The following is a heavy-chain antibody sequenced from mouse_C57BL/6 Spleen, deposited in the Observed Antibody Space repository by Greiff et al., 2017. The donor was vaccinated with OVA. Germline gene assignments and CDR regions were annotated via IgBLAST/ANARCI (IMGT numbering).Heavy chain of an antibody. D-gene: IGHD1-1*01. CDR1: GFSLTSYG. CDR2: IWSDGST. V-gene: IGHV2-6-1*01. J-gene: IGHJ4*01. CDR3: ARQGGITTVVGYAMDY. Sequence: QVQLQQSGPGLVAPSQSLSITCTVSGFSLTSYGVHWVRQPPGKGLEWLVVIWSDGSTTYNSALKSRLSISKDNSKSQVFLKMNSLQTDDTAMYYCARQGGITTVVGYAMDYWGQGTSVTVSS.